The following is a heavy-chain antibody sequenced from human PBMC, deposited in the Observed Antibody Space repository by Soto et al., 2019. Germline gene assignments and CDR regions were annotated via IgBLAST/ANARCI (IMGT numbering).Heavy chain of an antibody. Sequence: GGSLRLSCAASGLHFSIYAMGWVRQAPGKGLEWVSVISGNGGSTYYPDSVKGRFSISRDISKNTLFLEMNSLRAEDTAIYYCARLGGYSGCDPFDYWGQGTLVTVSS. CDR3: ARLGGYSGCDPFDY. CDR2: ISGNGGST. D-gene: IGHD5-12*01. CDR1: GLHFSIYA. V-gene: IGHV3-23*01. J-gene: IGHJ4*02.